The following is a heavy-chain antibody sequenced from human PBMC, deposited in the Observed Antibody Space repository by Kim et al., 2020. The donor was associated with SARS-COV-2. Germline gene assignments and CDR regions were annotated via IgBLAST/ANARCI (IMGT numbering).Heavy chain of an antibody. V-gene: IGHV3-7*01. CDR3: ARGGATMGY. CDR2: SWK. Sequence: SWKTYVDPVTGRFTISRDNAKNSLYLQMNSLRAEDTAVYYCARGGATMGYWGQGTLVTVSS. D-gene: IGHD5-12*01. J-gene: IGHJ4*02.